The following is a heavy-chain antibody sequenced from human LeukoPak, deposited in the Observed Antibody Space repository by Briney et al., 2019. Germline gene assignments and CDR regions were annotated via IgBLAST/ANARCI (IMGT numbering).Heavy chain of an antibody. CDR1: GYTFSSYG. V-gene: IGHV1-18*01. CDR3: ARTIDYGDSEVLDY. CDR2: ISAYNGNT. D-gene: IGHD4-17*01. J-gene: IGHJ4*02. Sequence: GASVNVSCKASGYTFSSYGVSWVRQAPGQGLEWMGWISAYNGNTNYAQKVQGRVTMTTDTSTSTAYMDLRSLRSDDTAMYYCARTIDYGDSEVLDYWGQGTLVTVSS.